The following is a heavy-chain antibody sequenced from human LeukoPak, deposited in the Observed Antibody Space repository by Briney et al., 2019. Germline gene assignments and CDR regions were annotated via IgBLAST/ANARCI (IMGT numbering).Heavy chain of an antibody. J-gene: IGHJ3*02. CDR1: GFNFSIFS. CDR2: ISSRSTHK. V-gene: IGHV3-21*06. D-gene: IGHD4-17*01. Sequence: GGSLRLSCVASGFNFSIFSIHWVRQAPGQGLEWVSSISSRSTHKYYTDSVKGRFTISRDNAKNSLYLQMNSLTVEDTAIFYCARMGDYGGDAYDIWGQGTMLTVSS. CDR3: ARMGDYGGDAYDI.